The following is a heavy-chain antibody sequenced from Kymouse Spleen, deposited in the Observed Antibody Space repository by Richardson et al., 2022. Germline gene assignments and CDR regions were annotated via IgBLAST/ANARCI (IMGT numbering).Heavy chain of an antibody. CDR2: ISYDGSNK. V-gene: IGHV3-30*18. CDR3: AKAITELYWFDP. J-gene: IGHJ5*02. CDR1: GFTFSSYG. D-gene: IGHD1-26*01. Sequence: QVQLVESGGGVVQPGRSLRLSCAASGFTFSSYGMHWVRQAPGKGLEWVAVISYDGSNKYYADSVKGRFTISRDNSKNTLYLQMNSLRAEDTAVYYCAKAITELYWFDPWGQGTLVTVSS.